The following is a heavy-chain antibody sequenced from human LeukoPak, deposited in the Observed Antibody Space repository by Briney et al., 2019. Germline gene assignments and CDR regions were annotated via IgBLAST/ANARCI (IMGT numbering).Heavy chain of an antibody. CDR1: GYSLSSGYY. V-gene: IGHV4-38-2*02. CDR3: ARDWGEKIWFGESYNWFDP. CDR2: IYHSGST. D-gene: IGHD3-10*01. Sequence: PAETLSLTRAVSGYSLSSGYYWGWIRPPPGKGLEWIGSIYHSGSTYYNPSLKSRVTISVDTSKNQFSMKLSSVTAADTAVYYCARDWGEKIWFGESYNWFDPWGQGTLVTVSS. J-gene: IGHJ5*02.